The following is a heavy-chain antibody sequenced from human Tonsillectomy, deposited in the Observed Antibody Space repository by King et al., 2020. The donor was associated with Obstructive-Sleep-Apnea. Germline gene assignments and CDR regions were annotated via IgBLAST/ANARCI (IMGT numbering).Heavy chain of an antibody. CDR3: AKGGRSALCSSGGEMDV. J-gene: IGHJ6*02. D-gene: IGHD2/OR15-2a*01. V-gene: IGHV3-30*02. Sequence: QLVQSGGGVVQPGRSLRLSCAASRFAFSSQAMHWVRQAPGKGLEWVACIRFDGSYKYYADSVKGRFTISRDNSKSTLSLQMNSLRNEDTAVYYCAKGGRSALCSSGGEMDVWGRGTTVTVSS. CDR1: RFAFSSQA. CDR2: IRFDGSYK.